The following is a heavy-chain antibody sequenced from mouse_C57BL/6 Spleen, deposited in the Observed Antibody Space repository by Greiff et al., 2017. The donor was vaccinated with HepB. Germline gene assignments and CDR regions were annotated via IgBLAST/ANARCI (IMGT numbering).Heavy chain of an antibody. V-gene: IGHV1-15*01. Sequence: VKLMESGAELVRPGASVTLSCKASGYTFTDYEMHWVKQTPVHGLEWIGAIDPETGGTAYNQKFKGKAILTADKSSSTAYMELRSLTSEDSAVYYCTRGVGGYFDYWGQGTTLTVSS. CDR1: GYTFTDYE. D-gene: IGHD3-1*01. CDR3: TRGVGGYFDY. J-gene: IGHJ2*01. CDR2: IDPETGGT.